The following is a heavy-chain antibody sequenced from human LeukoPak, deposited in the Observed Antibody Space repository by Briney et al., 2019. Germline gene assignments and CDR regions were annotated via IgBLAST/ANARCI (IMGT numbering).Heavy chain of an antibody. Sequence: SETLSLTCTVSGGSISSSSYYWGWIRQPPGKGLEWIGSIYYSGSTYYNPSLKSRVTISVDTSKNQFSLKLSSVTAADTAVYYCARVNGDYKSYFDYWGQGTLVTVSS. CDR2: IYYSGST. CDR3: ARVNGDYKSYFDY. V-gene: IGHV4-39*07. D-gene: IGHD4-17*01. J-gene: IGHJ4*02. CDR1: GGSISSSSYY.